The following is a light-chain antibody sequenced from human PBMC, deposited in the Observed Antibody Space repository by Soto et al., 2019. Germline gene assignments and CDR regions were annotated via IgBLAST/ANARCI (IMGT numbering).Light chain of an antibody. CDR2: GAS. Sequence: IVLTQSPGTLSFSPGERATLSCRASQNVSSSYLAWYQQKPGQAPRLLIYGASSRATGIPDRFSGSGSGTDFTLTISRLEPEDFAVYYCQQYGSSPWTFGQGTKVDIK. V-gene: IGKV3-20*01. CDR3: QQYGSSPWT. J-gene: IGKJ1*01. CDR1: QNVSSSY.